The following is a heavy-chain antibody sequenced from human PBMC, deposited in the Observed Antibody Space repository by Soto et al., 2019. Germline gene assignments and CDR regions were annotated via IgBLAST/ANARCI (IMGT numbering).Heavy chain of an antibody. V-gene: IGHV3-30*18. CDR1: GFTFSSYG. D-gene: IGHD3-3*01. CDR3: AKDFGRVDYDFWSGAYYGMDV. CDR2: ISYDGSNK. Sequence: GGSLRLSCAASGFTFSSYGMHWVRQAPGKGLEWVAVISYDGSNKYYADSVKGRFTISRDNSKNTLYLQMNSLRAEDTAVYYCAKDFGRVDYDFWSGAYYGMDVWGQGTTVTVSS. J-gene: IGHJ6*02.